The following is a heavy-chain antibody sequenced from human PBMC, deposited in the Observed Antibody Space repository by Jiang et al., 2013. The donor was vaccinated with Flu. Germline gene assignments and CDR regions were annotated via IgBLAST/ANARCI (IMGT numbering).Heavy chain of an antibody. Sequence: CKASGGTFSYAISWVRQAPGQGLEWMGGFIPIFETTSYAQKFQGRVTITADKSTSTVYMELTSLTSGDTAIYYCARETTGYSYGCMDVWGKGTTVIVSS. CDR2: FIPIFETT. CDR3: ARETTGYSYGCMDV. V-gene: IGHV1-69*06. CDR1: GGTFSYA. D-gene: IGHD5-18*01. J-gene: IGHJ6*03.